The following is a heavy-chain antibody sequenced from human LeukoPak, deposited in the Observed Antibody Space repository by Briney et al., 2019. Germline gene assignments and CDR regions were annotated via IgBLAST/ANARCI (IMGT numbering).Heavy chain of an antibody. CDR3: ARRGLTLRTRYFDL. CDR2: TVHRGST. CDR1: GYSDSSGHF. V-gene: IGHV4-38-2*01. Sequence: SETLSLTCAVSGYSDSSGHFWGWIRQSPGKGLEWIGSTVHRGSTYHNPPLMRRVTISLDSSKNPLSLKLRSVTAADTAIYYCARRGLTLRTRYFDLWGRGTLVTVSS. D-gene: IGHD3-10*01. J-gene: IGHJ2*01.